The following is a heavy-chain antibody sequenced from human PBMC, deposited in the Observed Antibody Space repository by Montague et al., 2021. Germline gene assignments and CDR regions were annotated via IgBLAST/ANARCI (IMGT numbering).Heavy chain of an antibody. J-gene: IGHJ5*02. CDR3: AKQDYFVSGTSYKGFDP. Sequence: SETLSLTCTVSSGSIFHAHWSWVRQPPGKGLEWLGSMFYGGATSKNPSLKSRGTMSIDTSTNQFSLKLSFVTAADTAVYYCAKQDYFVSGTSYKGFDPWGQGILVTVSS. V-gene: IGHV4-59*08. CDR2: MFYGGAT. CDR1: SGSIFHAH. D-gene: IGHD3-10*01.